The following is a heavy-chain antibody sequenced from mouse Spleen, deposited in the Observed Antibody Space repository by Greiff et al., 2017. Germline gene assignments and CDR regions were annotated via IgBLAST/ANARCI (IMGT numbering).Heavy chain of an antibody. V-gene: IGHV1-64*01. CDR1: GYTFTNYW. D-gene: IGHD2-5*01. J-gene: IGHJ3*01. CDR2: IHPNSGST. CDR3: ARDSNGFAY. Sequence: VQRVESGAELVKPGASVKLSCKASGYTFTNYWMHWVKQRPGQGLEWIGMIHPNSGSTNYNEKFKNKATLTVDKSSSTAYMQLSSLTSEDSAVYYCARDSNGFAYWGQGTLVTVSA.